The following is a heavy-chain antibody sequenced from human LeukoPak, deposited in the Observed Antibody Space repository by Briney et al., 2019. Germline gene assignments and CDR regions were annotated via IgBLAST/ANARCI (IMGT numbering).Heavy chain of an antibody. CDR2: ISSSSSYI. V-gene: IGHV3-21*01. CDR3: ARVKDRSDYGPLGY. CDR1: GFTFSSYS. J-gene: IGHJ4*02. D-gene: IGHD3-22*01. Sequence: PGGSLRLSCAASGFTFSSYSMNWVRQAPGKGLEWVSSISSSSSYIYYADSVEGRFTISRDNAKNSLYLQMNSLRAEDTAVYYCARVKDRSDYGPLGYWGQGTLVTVSS.